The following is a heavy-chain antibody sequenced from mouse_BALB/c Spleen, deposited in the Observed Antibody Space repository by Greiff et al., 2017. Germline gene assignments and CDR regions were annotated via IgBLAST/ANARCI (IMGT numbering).Heavy chain of an antibody. CDR2: ISYSGST. CDR3: ARLSFSWFAY. Sequence: EVKLVESGPGLVKPSQSLSLTCTVTGYSITSDYAWNWIRQFPGNKLEWMGYISYSGSTSYNPSLKSRISITRDTSKNQFFLQLNSVTTEDTATYYCARLSFSWFAYWGQGTLVTVSA. CDR1: GYSITSDYA. V-gene: IGHV3-2*02. J-gene: IGHJ3*01.